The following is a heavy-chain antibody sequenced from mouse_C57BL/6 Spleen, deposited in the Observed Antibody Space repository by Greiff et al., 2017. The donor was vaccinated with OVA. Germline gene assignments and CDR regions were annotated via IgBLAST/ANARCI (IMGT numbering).Heavy chain of an antibody. J-gene: IGHJ1*03. D-gene: IGHD1-1*02. CDR3: AKPLPVDFDG. V-gene: IGHV14-2*01. CDR2: IDPEGGDT. Sequence: DVKLQESGAELVKPGASVKLSCTASGFNINDYYMHWVKQRTEQGLEWIGRIDPEGGDTKYAPKFQGKATITADTSSNTAYLQLSSLTSEDAADYDCAKPLPVDFDGWGTGTTVTVSS. CDR1: GFNINDYY.